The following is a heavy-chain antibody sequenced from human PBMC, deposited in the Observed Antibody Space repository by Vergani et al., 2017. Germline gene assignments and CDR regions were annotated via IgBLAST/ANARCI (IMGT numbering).Heavy chain of an antibody. CDR3: AHSXGATTNYYYYGMDV. J-gene: IGHJ6*02. Sequence: QESGPGLVKPSETLPLTCSVSGGSMSGYYWSWIRQPPGKELEWLALIYWNDDKRYSPSLKSRLTITKDTSKNQVVLTMTNMDPVDTATYYCAHSXGATTNYYYYGMDVWGQGTTVTVSS. V-gene: IGHV2-5*08. CDR2: IYWNDDK. CDR1: GGSMSGYY. D-gene: IGHD1-26*01.